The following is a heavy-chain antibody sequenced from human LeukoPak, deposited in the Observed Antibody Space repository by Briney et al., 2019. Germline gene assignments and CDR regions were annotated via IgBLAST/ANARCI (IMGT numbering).Heavy chain of an antibody. J-gene: IGHJ4*02. Sequence: SVKVSCKASGGTFSSYIISWVRQAPGQGLEWMGRIIPILGIANYAQKFQGRVTITADKSTSTAYMELSSLRSEDTAVYYCARESRVGTYYFDYWGQGTLVTVSS. D-gene: IGHD1-26*01. CDR3: ARESRVGTYYFDY. CDR1: GGTFSSYI. V-gene: IGHV1-69*04. CDR2: IIPILGIA.